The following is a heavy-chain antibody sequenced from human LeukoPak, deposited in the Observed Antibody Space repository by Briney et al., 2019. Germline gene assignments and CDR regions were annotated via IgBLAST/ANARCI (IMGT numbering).Heavy chain of an antibody. J-gene: IGHJ4*02. Sequence: PSETLSLTCTVSGGSISSYYWSWIRQPPGKGLEWIGYIYYRGSTNYNPSLKSRVTISVDTSKSQFFLKLSSVTAADTAVYYCARGGVAATVLFDYWGQGTLVTVSS. CDR1: GGSISSYY. CDR3: ARGGVAATVLFDY. CDR2: IYYRGST. D-gene: IGHD2-15*01. V-gene: IGHV4-59*01.